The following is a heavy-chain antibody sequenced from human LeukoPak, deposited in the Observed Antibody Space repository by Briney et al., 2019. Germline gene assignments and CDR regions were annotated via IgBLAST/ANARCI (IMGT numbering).Heavy chain of an antibody. J-gene: IGHJ4*02. CDR1: GYTFTSYG. CDR3: AKDDYYDSSGYYTTFFDY. V-gene: IGHV1-18*01. D-gene: IGHD3-22*01. Sequence: ASVKVSCKASGYTFTSYGISWVRQAPGQGLEWMGWISAYNGNTNYAQKLQGRVTMTTDTSTSTAYMELRSLRSDDTAVYYCAKDDYYDSSGYYTTFFDYWGQGTLVTVSS. CDR2: ISAYNGNT.